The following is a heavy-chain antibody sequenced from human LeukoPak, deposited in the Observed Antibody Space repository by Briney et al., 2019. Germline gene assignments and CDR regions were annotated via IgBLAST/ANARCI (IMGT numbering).Heavy chain of an antibody. CDR2: IKQDGSEK. Sequence: GGSLRLSCAASGFTFSSYAMHWVRQAPGKGLEWVANIKQDGSEKYYVDSVKGRFTISRDNAKNSLYLQMNSLRAEDTAVYYCARGPLYSSSWLYWYFDLWGRGTLVTVSS. J-gene: IGHJ2*01. V-gene: IGHV3-7*04. CDR1: GFTFSSYA. D-gene: IGHD6-13*01. CDR3: ARGPLYSSSWLYWYFDL.